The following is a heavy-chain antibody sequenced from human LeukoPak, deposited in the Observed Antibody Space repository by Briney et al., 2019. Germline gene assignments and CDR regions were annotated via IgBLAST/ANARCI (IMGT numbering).Heavy chain of an antibody. CDR1: GYTFTSYY. Sequence: ASVKVSCKASGYTFTSYYMHWVRQAPGQGLEWMGIINPRGGSTSYTQKFQGRVTMTRDTSISTAYMELSRLRSDDTAVYYRARDPSGSYYPRSAFDIWGQGTMVTVSS. CDR2: INPRGGST. V-gene: IGHV1-46*01. D-gene: IGHD1-26*01. CDR3: ARDPSGSYYPRSAFDI. J-gene: IGHJ3*02.